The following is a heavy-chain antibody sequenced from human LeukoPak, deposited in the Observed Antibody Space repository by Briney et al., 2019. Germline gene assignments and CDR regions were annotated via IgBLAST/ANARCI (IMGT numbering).Heavy chain of an antibody. J-gene: IGHJ5*02. V-gene: IGHV4-38-2*02. CDR3: ARVVGRRYCSSTSCYGGWFDP. CDR2: IYHSGST. Sequence: PSATLSLTCTVSGYSISSGYYWGWIRQPPGKGLEWIGSIYHSGSTYYNPSLKSRVTISVDTSKNQFSLKLSSVTAADTAVYYCARVVGRRYCSSTSCYGGWFDPWGQGTLGTVSS. D-gene: IGHD2-2*01. CDR1: GYSISSGYY.